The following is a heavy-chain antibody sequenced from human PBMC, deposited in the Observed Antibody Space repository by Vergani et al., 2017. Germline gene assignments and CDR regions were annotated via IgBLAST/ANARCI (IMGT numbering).Heavy chain of an antibody. V-gene: IGHV3-15*01. J-gene: IGHJ4*02. D-gene: IGHD3-10*01. Sequence: EVQLVESGGGLVKPGGSLRLSCAASGFTFSNAWMSWVRQAPGKGLEWVGRIKSKTDGGTTDYAAPVKGRFTISRDDSKNTLYLQMNSLKTEDTAVYYYTTDLLLWFGELLPYFDYWGQGTLVTVSS. CDR2: IKSKTDGGTT. CDR1: GFTFSNAW. CDR3: TTDLLLWFGELLPYFDY.